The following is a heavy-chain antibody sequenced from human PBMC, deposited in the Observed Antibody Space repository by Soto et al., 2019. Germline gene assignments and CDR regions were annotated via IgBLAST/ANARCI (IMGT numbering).Heavy chain of an antibody. J-gene: IGHJ4*02. CDR1: GLTFTSSA. V-gene: IGHV1-58*01. Sequence: SVKVSCKVSGLTFTSSAVQWVRQPRGQRLEWIGWIDVGSGNTNYAQKFQERVTITRDMSTTTAYMELSSLRSEDTAVYYCAAGLTLFVTAPDYGGQGTLVTVSS. D-gene: IGHD3-3*01. CDR3: AAGLTLFVTAPDY. CDR2: IDVGSGNT.